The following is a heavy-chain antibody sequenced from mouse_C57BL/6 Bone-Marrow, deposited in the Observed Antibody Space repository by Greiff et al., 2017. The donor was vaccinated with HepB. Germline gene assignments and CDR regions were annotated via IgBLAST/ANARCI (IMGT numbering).Heavy chain of an antibody. CDR3: ARSGLYYYGSSLDY. Sequence: LVEPGASVKIPCKASGYTFTDYNMDWVKQSHGKSLEWIGDINPNNGGTIYNQKFKGKATLTVDKSSSTAYMELRSLTSEDTAVYYCARSGLYYYGSSLDYWGQGTTLTVSS. CDR2: INPNNGGT. J-gene: IGHJ2*01. V-gene: IGHV1-18*01. D-gene: IGHD1-1*01. CDR1: GYTFTDYN.